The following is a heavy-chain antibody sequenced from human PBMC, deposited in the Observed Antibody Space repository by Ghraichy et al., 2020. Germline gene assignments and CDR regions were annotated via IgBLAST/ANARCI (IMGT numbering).Heavy chain of an antibody. J-gene: IGHJ4*02. D-gene: IGHD3-16*02. CDR1: GFTFSSYW. Sequence: GGSLRLSCAASGFTFSSYWMHWVRQAPGKGLVWVSRINSDGSSTSYADSVKGRFTISRDNAKNTLYLQMNSLRAEDTAVYYCARDRYYDYVWGSYRYTGHPPGDYWGQGTLVTVSS. CDR3: ARDRYYDYVWGSYRYTGHPPGDY. CDR2: INSDGSST. V-gene: IGHV3-74*01.